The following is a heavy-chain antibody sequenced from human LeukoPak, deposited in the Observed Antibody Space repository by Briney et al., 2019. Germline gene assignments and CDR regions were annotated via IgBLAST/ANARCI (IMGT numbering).Heavy chain of an antibody. D-gene: IGHD5-18*01. V-gene: IGHV3-30*18. Sequence: GRSLRLSCAASGFTFSSYGMHWVRQAPGKGLEWVAVISYDGSNKYYADSVKGRFTISRDNSKNTLYLQMNSLRAEDTAVYYCAKDHSAGYSYGDFDYWGQGTLVTVSS. J-gene: IGHJ4*02. CDR3: AKDHSAGYSYGDFDY. CDR2: ISYDGSNK. CDR1: GFTFSSYG.